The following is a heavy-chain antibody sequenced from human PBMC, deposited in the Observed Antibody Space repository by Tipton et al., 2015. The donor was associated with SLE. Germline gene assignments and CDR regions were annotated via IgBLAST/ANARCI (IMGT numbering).Heavy chain of an antibody. V-gene: IGHV4-59*01. CDR3: ARTRGERFLQYVDN. J-gene: IGHJ4*02. CDR2: IYYTEST. D-gene: IGHD5-24*01. Sequence: TLSLTCSVSGVSFSGFYWSWIRQPPGKGLEWLGYIYYTESTHYNPSLQSRLSISLDTSKNQFSLKLNSVTAADTALYYCARTRGERFLQYVDNWGQGTLVTVSS. CDR1: GVSFSGFY.